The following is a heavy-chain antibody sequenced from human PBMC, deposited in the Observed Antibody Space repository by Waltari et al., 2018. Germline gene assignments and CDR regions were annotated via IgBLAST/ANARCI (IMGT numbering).Heavy chain of an antibody. V-gene: IGHV1-8*01. D-gene: IGHD3-3*01. CDR2: MNPNRGNT. Sequence: QVQLVQSGAEVKKPGASVKVSCKASGYTFTSYDINWVRQATGQGLEWMGWMNPNRGNTGYAQQLQGRVTMTRKTSISTADMERSSLRSEDTAVYYCARGRITIFGVVTPSFDPWGQGTLVTVSS. CDR3: ARGRITIFGVVTPSFDP. J-gene: IGHJ5*02. CDR1: GYTFTSYD.